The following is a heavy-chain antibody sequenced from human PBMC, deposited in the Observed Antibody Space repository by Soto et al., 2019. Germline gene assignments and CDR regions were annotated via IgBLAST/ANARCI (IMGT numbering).Heavy chain of an antibody. D-gene: IGHD6-13*01. CDR1: GFTFSSYA. J-gene: IGHJ4*02. Sequence: GGSLRLSCAASGFTFSSYAMRWVRQAPGKGLEWVSAISGSGGSTYYADSVKGRFTISRDNSKNTLYLQMNSLRAEDTAVYYCAIDLGRTAAGADAYDSWGQGTLVTGSS. V-gene: IGHV3-23*01. CDR3: AIDLGRTAAGADAYDS. CDR2: ISGSGGST.